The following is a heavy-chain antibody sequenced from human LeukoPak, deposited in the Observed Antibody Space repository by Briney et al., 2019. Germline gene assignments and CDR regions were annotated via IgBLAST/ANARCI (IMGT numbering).Heavy chain of an antibody. CDR2: INWNGGST. V-gene: IGHV3-20*04. CDR1: GFTFSSYA. CDR3: AELGITMIGGV. D-gene: IGHD3-10*02. J-gene: IGHJ6*04. Sequence: GGSLRLSCAASGFTFSSYAMTWVRQAPGKGLEWVSGINWNGGSTGYADSVKGRFTISRDNAKNSLYLQMNSLRAEDTAVYYCAELGITMIGGVWGKGTTVTISS.